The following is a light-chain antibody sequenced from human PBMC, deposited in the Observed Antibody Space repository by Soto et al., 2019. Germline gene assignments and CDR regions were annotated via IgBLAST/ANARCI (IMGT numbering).Light chain of an antibody. CDR3: QHTYNIPLT. CDR2: GAS. J-gene: IGKJ1*01. Sequence: DIQLTQSPSSLSASVGDRVTITCRSSQSIATFLNWYQQVPGKPPKLLIYGASTLLSGVPSRFSGGGSGTDFTLTITSLQSEDFATYYCQHTYNIPLTFGRGTKVEL. V-gene: IGKV1-39*01. CDR1: QSIATF.